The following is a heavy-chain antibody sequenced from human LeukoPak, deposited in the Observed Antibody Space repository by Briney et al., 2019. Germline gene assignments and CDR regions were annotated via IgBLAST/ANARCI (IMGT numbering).Heavy chain of an antibody. CDR1: GGTFSSYA. CDR2: IIPILGIA. V-gene: IGHV1-69*04. Sequence: GASVKVSCKASGGTFSSYAISWVRQAPGQGLEWMGRIIPILGIANYAQKFQGRVTITTDKSTSTAYMELSSLRSEDTAVYYCASGPWFDPWGQGTLVTVSS. CDR3: ASGPWFDP. J-gene: IGHJ5*02.